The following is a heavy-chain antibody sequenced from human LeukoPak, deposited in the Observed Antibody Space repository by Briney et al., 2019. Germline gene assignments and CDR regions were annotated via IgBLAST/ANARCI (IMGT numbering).Heavy chain of an antibody. CDR2: FDPEDGET. CDR1: GYTLTELS. J-gene: IGHJ3*02. Sequence: ASVKVSCKVSGYTLTELSMHWVRQAPGKGLEWMGGFDPEDGETIYAQKFQGRVTMTTDTSTSTAYMELRSLRSHDTAVYYCARDSRYSHSSGAFDIWGHGTVVTVSS. CDR3: ARDSRYSHSSGAFDI. V-gene: IGHV1-24*01. D-gene: IGHD6-6*01.